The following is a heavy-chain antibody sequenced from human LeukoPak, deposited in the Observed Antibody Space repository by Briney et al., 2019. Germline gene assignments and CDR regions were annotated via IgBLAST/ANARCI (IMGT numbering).Heavy chain of an antibody. Sequence: GGSLRLSCGASGFTFSNYWMSWVRQAPGKGLEWVINISQDGSGKNYADSVEGRFTISRDNSKNTVYLQMNSLRAEDTAVYYCANTYYAFWSGSFWGQGTLVTVSS. CDR3: ANTYYAFWSGSF. CDR1: GFTFSNYW. J-gene: IGHJ4*02. V-gene: IGHV3-7*01. D-gene: IGHD3-3*01. CDR2: ISQDGSGK.